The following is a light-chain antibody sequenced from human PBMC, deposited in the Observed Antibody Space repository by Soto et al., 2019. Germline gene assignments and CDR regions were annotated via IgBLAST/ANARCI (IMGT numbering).Light chain of an antibody. CDR2: TNN. J-gene: IGLJ1*01. V-gene: IGLV1-47*01. CDR3: TAWDDSLSVR. CDR1: SSNIGNNY. Sequence: QSVLTQPPSASGTPGQRVTISCSGSSSNIGNNYVYWYQQLTGTAPILLIYTNNQQPSGGPARISGCNSGTSDSLGISGLRSDDEAHYYCTAWDDSLSVRFGTGTKGTVL.